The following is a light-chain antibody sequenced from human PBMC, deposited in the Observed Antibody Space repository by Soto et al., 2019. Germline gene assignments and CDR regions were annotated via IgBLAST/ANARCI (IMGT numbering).Light chain of an antibody. CDR1: SSDVGGYNY. CDR3: SSYTSSSPLV. CDR2: EVS. V-gene: IGLV2-14*01. Sequence: QSVLTQPASVSGSPGQSITISCTGTSSDVGGYNYVSWYQQHPGKAPKLMIYEVSNRPSGGSNRFSGSKSGNTASLTISGLDVEDEADYYFSSYTSSSPLVFGTGTKLTVL. J-gene: IGLJ1*01.